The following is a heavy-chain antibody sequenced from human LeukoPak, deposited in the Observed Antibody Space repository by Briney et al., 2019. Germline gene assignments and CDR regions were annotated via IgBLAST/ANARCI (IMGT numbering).Heavy chain of an antibody. CDR1: GGSISSYY. CDR2: IYTSGST. J-gene: IGHJ3*02. D-gene: IGHD3-22*01. Sequence: SETLSLTCTVSGGSISSYYWSWIRQPAGKGLEWIGRIYTSGSTNYNPSLKSRVTMSVDTSKNQFSLKLSSVTAADTAVYYCARDRRAYYYDSSGYIAHAFDIWAQGTMVTVSS. CDR3: ARDRRAYYYDSSGYIAHAFDI. V-gene: IGHV4-4*07.